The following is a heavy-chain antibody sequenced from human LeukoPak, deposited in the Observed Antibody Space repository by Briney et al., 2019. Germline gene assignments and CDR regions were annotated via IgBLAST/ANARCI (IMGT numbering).Heavy chain of an antibody. J-gene: IGHJ4*01. CDR3: AKDPRAMGRYFFDD. V-gene: IGHV3-23*01. Sequence: GGSLRLSCVGSEFTFNAYAMCWVRQRPGEGLEWVAMISSSGDATDYAESVKDRLSISRDNAKKTLYLQITRPRADDTAIYYCAKDPRAMGRYFFDDWGQGSLVTVSS. CDR2: ISSSGDAT. CDR1: EFTFNAYA. D-gene: IGHD3-16*01.